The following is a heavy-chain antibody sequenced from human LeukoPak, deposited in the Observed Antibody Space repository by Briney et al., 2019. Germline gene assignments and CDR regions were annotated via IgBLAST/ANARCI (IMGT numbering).Heavy chain of an antibody. Sequence: ASVKVSCKASGYTFTSHAMHWVRQAPGQRLEWMGWINAGNGNTKYSQKFQGRVTMTRDTSISTAYMELSRLRSDDTAVYYCATITAGYCSSTSCPLPWDYWGQGTLVTVSS. J-gene: IGHJ4*02. CDR2: INAGNGNT. D-gene: IGHD2-2*01. CDR3: ATITAGYCSSTSCPLPWDY. V-gene: IGHV1-3*01. CDR1: GYTFTSHA.